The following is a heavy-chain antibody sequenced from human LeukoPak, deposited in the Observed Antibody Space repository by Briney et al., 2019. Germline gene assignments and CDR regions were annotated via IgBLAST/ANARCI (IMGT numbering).Heavy chain of an antibody. V-gene: IGHV3-53*01. CDR3: AEGEQLGGDY. Sequence: PGGSLRLSCAASGFTVSSNYMGWVRQAPGKGLEWVSIIYSSGSTYYADSVKGRFTISRDNSKNTLYLQMSSLRGEDTAVYYCAEGEQLGGDYWGQGTLVTVSS. CDR1: GFTVSSNY. D-gene: IGHD6-6*01. J-gene: IGHJ4*02. CDR2: IYSSGST.